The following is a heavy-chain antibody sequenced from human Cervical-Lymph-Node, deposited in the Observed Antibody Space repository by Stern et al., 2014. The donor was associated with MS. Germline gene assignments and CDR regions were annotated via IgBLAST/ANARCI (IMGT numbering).Heavy chain of an antibody. V-gene: IGHV1-69*01. Sequence: QVQLVQSGAGMKKPGSSVKVSCKASGGSFSSYAGNWVRQAPGQAPEGMGGIIPMFGAANYAQKFQGRVTLIADESTSTVYMEMISLTSEDTAVYYCTREATAHSGTFDFWGQGTLVTV. D-gene: IGHD1-14*01. J-gene: IGHJ4*02. CDR2: IIPMFGAA. CDR1: GGSFSSYA. CDR3: TREATAHSGTFDF.